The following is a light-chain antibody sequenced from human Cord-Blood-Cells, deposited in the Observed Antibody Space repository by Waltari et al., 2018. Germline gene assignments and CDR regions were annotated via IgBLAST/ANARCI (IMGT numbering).Light chain of an antibody. V-gene: IGKV1-5*01. CDR3: QQYNSYLFT. J-gene: IGKJ3*01. CDR1: QSMSSW. Sequence: DIQMTQSPSTLSASVGDRVTTTCRASQSMSSWLAWYQQKPGKAPKLLIYDASSLESGVPSRFSGSGSGTEFTLTISSLQPDDFATYYCQQYNSYLFTFGPGTKVDIK. CDR2: DAS.